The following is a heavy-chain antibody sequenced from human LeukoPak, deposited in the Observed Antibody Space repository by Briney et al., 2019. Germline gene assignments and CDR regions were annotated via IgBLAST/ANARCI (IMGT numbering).Heavy chain of an antibody. Sequence: GGSLRLSCAPSGFTLSTYWMSWVRQVPGKGLEWVPKIIQDGSEEYYVDPVKGRFTFSRDNAKNSVYLQMNSLRVEDTAVYHCARSGPYHLPPRPIDYWGQGTLVTVSS. V-gene: IGHV3-7*01. CDR2: IIQDGSEE. CDR1: GFTLSTYW. D-gene: IGHD3-10*01. J-gene: IGHJ4*02. CDR3: ARSGPYHLPPRPIDY.